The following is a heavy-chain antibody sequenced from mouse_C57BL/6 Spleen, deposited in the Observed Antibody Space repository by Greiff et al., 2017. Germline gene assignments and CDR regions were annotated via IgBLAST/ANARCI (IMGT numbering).Heavy chain of an antibody. CDR1: GFTFSSYA. J-gene: IGHJ2*01. V-gene: IGHV5-9-1*02. CDR2: ISSGGDYI. Sequence: EVKLMESGAGLVKPGGSLKLSCAASGFTFSSYAMSWVRQTPEKRLEWVAYISSGGDYIYYADTVKGRFTISRDNARNTLYLQMSSLKSEDTAMYYCTRDQGYFYFDYWGQGTTLTVSS. CDR3: TRDQGYFYFDY. D-gene: IGHD2-3*01.